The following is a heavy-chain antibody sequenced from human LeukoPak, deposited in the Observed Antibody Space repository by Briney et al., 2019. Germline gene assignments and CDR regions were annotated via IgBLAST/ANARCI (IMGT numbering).Heavy chain of an antibody. V-gene: IGHV4-34*01. CDR2: INHSGST. J-gene: IGHJ6*04. CDR3: ARGRGYCSSTSCYYYYYGMDV. Sequence: SETLSLTCAVYGGSFSGYYWSWIRQPPGKGLEWIEEINHSGSTNYNPSLKSRVTISVDTSKNQFSLKLSSVTAADTAVYYCARGRGYCSSTSCYYYYYGMDVWGKGTTVTVSS. CDR1: GGSFSGYY. D-gene: IGHD2-2*01.